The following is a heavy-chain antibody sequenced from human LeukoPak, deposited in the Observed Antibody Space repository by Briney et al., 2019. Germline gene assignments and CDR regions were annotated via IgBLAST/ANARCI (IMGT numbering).Heavy chain of an antibody. CDR3: AKDASSYYYNLNIDN. Sequence: GGSLRLSCVVSGFTFNTHGFHWVRQAPGKGLEWVSVIWHDGGRKEYADSVRGRFTISRDNSNLYLQMNSLRAEDTATYYCAKDASSYYYNLNIDNWGQGTLVTVSS. J-gene: IGHJ4*02. V-gene: IGHV3-33*06. CDR2: IWHDGGRK. D-gene: IGHD3-22*01. CDR1: GFTFNTHG.